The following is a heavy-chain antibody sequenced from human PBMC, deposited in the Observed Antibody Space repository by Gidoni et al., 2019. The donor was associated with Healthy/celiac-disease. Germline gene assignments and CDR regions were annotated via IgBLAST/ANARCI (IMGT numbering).Heavy chain of an antibody. J-gene: IGHJ5*02. D-gene: IGHD3-10*01. CDR3: ARDGFTMLKMGFAP. Sequence: QVQLQESGTGLVKPSENLSLTYTVSGGSISSYYWSWIRQTPGKGLDVIWYIYYSGSTNYNPPLKLRFTISVDTSKTHFSLKLSSVTAADPAVYYCARDGFTMLKMGFAPWGQGTLVTVSS. V-gene: IGHV4-59*01. CDR1: GGSISSYY. CDR2: IYYSGST.